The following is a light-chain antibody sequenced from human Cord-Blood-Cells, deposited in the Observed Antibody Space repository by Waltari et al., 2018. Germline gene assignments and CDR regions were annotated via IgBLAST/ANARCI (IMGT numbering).Light chain of an antibody. CDR3: QQYGSSPT. V-gene: IGKV3-20*01. CDR2: GAS. Sequence: EIVLTQSPGTLSLSPGERATPSCRASQSVSSSYLAWYQQKPGQDPRLLIYGASSRATGIPDRFSGSGSGTDFTLTISRLEPEDFAVYYCQQYGSSPTFGQGTKVEIK. CDR1: QSVSSSY. J-gene: IGKJ1*01.